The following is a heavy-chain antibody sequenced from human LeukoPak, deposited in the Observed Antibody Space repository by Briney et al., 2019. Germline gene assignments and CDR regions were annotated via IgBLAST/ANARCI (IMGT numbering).Heavy chain of an antibody. J-gene: IGHJ6*03. V-gene: IGHV3-7*01. CDR3: ASRYSSSWYYYYYYMDV. D-gene: IGHD6-13*01. CDR1: GFNFNNYW. CDR2: IRQDGTEK. Sequence: GGSLRLSCAASGFNFNNYWMTWVRQAPGKGLEWVANIRQDGTEKYYVDSVKGRFTISRDNAKNSLYLQMNSLRAEDTAVYYCASRYSSSWYYYYYYMDVWGKGTTVTVSS.